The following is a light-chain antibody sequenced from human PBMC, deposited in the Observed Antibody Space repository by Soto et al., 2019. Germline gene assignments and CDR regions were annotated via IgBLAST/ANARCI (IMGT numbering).Light chain of an antibody. V-gene: IGLV2-23*02. Sequence: QSAPTQPASVSGSPGQSITISCTGTNSDVGNYNLVSWYQQHPGKAPKLMMYEVTKRPSGVSNRFSGSKSGNTASLTISGLQAEDEADYYCCSYAGSATWVFGGGTKVTVL. J-gene: IGLJ3*02. CDR3: CSYAGSATWV. CDR2: EVT. CDR1: NSDVGNYNL.